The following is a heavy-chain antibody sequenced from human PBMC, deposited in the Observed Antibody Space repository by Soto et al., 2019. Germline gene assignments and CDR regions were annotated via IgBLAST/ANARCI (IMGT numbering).Heavy chain of an antibody. CDR1: GYTFTSYA. CDR3: ARDRLERMYYYYMDV. Sequence: ASVKVSCKASGYTFTSYAMHWVRQAPGQRLEWMGWINAGNGNTKYSQKFQGRVTITRDTSASTAYMELSSLRSEDTAVYYCARDRLERMYYYYMDVWGKGTTVTVSS. J-gene: IGHJ6*03. D-gene: IGHD1-1*01. V-gene: IGHV1-3*01. CDR2: INAGNGNT.